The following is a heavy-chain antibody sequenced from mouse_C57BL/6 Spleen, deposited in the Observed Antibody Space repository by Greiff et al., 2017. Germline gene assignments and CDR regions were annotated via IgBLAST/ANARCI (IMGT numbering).Heavy chain of an antibody. J-gene: IGHJ2*01. CDR1: GFNIKDDY. CDR3: TSSHY. V-gene: IGHV14-4*01. CDR2: IDPENGDT. D-gene: IGHD6-1*01. Sequence: EVKVVESGAELVRPGASVKLSCTASGFNIKDDYMHWVKQRPEQGLEWIGWIDPENGDTEYASKFQGKATITADTSSNTAYLQLSSLTSEDTAVYYCTSSHYWGQGTTLTVSS.